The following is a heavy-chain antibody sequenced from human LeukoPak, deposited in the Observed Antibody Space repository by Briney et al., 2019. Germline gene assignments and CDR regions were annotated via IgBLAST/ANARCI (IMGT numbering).Heavy chain of an antibody. CDR2: IYYSGST. J-gene: IGHJ2*01. Sequence: SETLSLTCTVSGGSISSYYWSWIRQPPGKGLEWIGYIYYSGSTNYNPSLKSRVTISVDTSKNQFSLKLSSVTAADTAVYYCARGRGANWGPHWYFDLWGRGTLVTVSS. D-gene: IGHD7-27*01. CDR3: ARGRGANWGPHWYFDL. V-gene: IGHV4-59*01. CDR1: GGSISSYY.